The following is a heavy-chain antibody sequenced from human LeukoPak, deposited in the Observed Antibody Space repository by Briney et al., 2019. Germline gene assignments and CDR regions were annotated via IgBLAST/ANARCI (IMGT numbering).Heavy chain of an antibody. CDR1: GGSISSYY. V-gene: IGHV4-59*08. Sequence: PSETLSLTCTVSGGSISSYYWSWIRQPPGKGLEWIGYIYYSGSTNYNPSLKSRVTISVDTSKNQFSLKLSSVTAADTAVYYCARLGITMVRGVIIPYFDYWGQGTLVTVSS. CDR3: ARLGITMVRGVIIPYFDY. CDR2: IYYSGST. D-gene: IGHD3-10*01. J-gene: IGHJ4*02.